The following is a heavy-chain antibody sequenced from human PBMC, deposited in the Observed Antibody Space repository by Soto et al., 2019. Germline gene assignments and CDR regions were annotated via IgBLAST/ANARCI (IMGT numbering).Heavy chain of an antibody. Sequence: QVQLVQSGAEVKKPGSSVKVSCKASGGTFSSYAISWVRQAPGQGLEWMGGIIPIFGTANYAQKFQGRVTITADESTSTAYMELSSLRSEDTAVYYCSRDLYYDFWSSYGMDVWGQGTTVTVSS. CDR1: GGTFSSYA. CDR3: SRDLYYDFWSSYGMDV. CDR2: IIPIFGTA. D-gene: IGHD3-3*01. J-gene: IGHJ6*02. V-gene: IGHV1-69*12.